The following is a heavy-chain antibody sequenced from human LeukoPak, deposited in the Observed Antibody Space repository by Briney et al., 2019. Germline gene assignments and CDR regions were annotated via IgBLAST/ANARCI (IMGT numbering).Heavy chain of an antibody. Sequence: GGSLRLSCAASGFTFSSYSMNWVRQAPGKGLEWVSSISSSSSYIYYADSVKGRFTISRDNAKNSLYLQMNSLRAEDTAVYYCAKGLSGSPPPYWGQGTLVTVSS. CDR1: GFTFSSYS. CDR2: ISSSSSYI. D-gene: IGHD3-10*01. V-gene: IGHV3-21*01. J-gene: IGHJ4*02. CDR3: AKGLSGSPPPY.